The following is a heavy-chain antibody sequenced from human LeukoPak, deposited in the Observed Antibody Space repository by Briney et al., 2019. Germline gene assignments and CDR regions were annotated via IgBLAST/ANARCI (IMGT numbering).Heavy chain of an antibody. J-gene: IGHJ4*02. CDR3: ARTTGTDIVVVPAAIDPEYYFDY. CDR1: GYSFTRYW. CDR2: IYPGDSDT. Sequence: GESLKISWKGSGYSFTRYWSGWVRQMPGKGLEWMGIIYPGDSDTRYSPSFQGQVPISADKSISTAYLQWSSLKASDTAMYYCARTTGTDIVVVPAAIDPEYYFDYWGQGTLVTVSS. D-gene: IGHD2-2*02. V-gene: IGHV5-51*01.